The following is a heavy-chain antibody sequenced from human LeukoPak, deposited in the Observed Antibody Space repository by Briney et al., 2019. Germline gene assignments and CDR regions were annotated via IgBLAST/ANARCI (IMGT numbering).Heavy chain of an antibody. V-gene: IGHV3-74*01. J-gene: IGHJ4*02. D-gene: IGHD1-1*01. CDR1: GFTFSSHW. CDR2: INSDGSST. Sequence: GGSLRLSCAASGFTFSSHWMHWVRQAPGKGLVWVSRINSDGSSTSYADSVKGRFTISRDNAKNTLYLQMNSLRAEDTAIYYCAKGQEMESRLDYWGQGTLVTVSS. CDR3: AKGQEMESRLDY.